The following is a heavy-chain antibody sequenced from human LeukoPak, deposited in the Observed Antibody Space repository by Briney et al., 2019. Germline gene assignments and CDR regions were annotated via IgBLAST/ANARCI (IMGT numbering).Heavy chain of an antibody. J-gene: IGHJ3*02. Sequence: GGSLRLSCAASGFTFSSYEMNWVRQAPGKGLEWVSYISSSGSTIYYADSVKGRFTISRDNAKNSLYLQMNSLRAEDTAVYYCARGLTSDAFDIWGQGTMVTVSS. CDR1: GFTFSSYE. CDR3: ARGLTSDAFDI. V-gene: IGHV3-48*03. CDR2: ISSSGSTI. D-gene: IGHD3/OR15-3a*01.